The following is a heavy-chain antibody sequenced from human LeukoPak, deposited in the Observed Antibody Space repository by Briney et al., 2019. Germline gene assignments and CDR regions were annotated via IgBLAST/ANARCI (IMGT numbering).Heavy chain of an antibody. CDR3: ARAVSLRGYSGYYHDAFDI. J-gene: IGHJ3*02. CDR2: INHSGST. CDR1: GGSFSSYY. Sequence: SETLSLTCAVYGGSFSSYYWSWIRQPPGRGLEWIGEINHSGSTNYNPSLKSRVTISVDTSKDQFSLKLSSVTAADTAVYYCARAVSLRGYSGYYHDAFDIWGQGTMVTVSS. V-gene: IGHV4-34*01. D-gene: IGHD5-12*01.